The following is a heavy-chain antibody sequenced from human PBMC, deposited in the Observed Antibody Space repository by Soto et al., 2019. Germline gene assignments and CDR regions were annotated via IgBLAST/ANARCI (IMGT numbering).Heavy chain of an antibody. Sequence: GGSLRLSCAASGFTFSSYWMSWVRQAPGKGLEWVANIKQDGSEKYYVDSVKGRFTISRDNAKNSLYLQMNSLRAEDTAVYYCARDDSSCYYPSDYWGQGALVTISS. CDR2: IKQDGSEK. V-gene: IGHV3-7*01. CDR3: ARDDSSCYYPSDY. D-gene: IGHD3-22*01. CDR1: GFTFSSYW. J-gene: IGHJ4*02.